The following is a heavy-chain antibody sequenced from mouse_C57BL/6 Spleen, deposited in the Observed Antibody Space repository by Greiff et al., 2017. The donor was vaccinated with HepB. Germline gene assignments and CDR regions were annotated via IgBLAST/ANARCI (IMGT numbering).Heavy chain of an antibody. D-gene: IGHD1-1*01. Sequence: EVLLVESGGGLVQPGGSLKLSCAASGFTFSDYYMSWVRQSPEKRLEWVAYISNGGGSTYYPDNVKGRFTISRDNAKNTLYLPMSRLKSEDTAMYYSARQCVAGGYFDGWGTGTTVTVSS. V-gene: IGHV5-12*01. CDR1: GFTFSDYY. CDR3: ARQCVAGGYFDG. J-gene: IGHJ1*03. CDR2: ISNGGGST.